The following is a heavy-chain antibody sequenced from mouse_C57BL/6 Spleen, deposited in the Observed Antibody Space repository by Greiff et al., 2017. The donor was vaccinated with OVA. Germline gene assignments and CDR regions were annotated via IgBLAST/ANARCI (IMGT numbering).Heavy chain of an antibody. CDR3: ARGYYGNEGAWFAY. D-gene: IGHD2-1*01. V-gene: IGHV1-26*01. Sequence: EVQLQQSGPELVKPGASVKISCKASGYTFTDYYMNWVKQSHGKSLEWIGDINPNNGGTSYNQKFKGKATLTVDKSSSTAYMELRSLTSEDSAVYYCARGYYGNEGAWFAYWGQGTLVTVSA. J-gene: IGHJ3*01. CDR1: GYTFTDYY. CDR2: INPNNGGT.